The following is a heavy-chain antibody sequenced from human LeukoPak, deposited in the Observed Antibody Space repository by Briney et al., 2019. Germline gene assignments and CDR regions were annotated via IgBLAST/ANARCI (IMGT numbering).Heavy chain of an antibody. J-gene: IGHJ3*02. V-gene: IGHV4-59*01. CDR2: IYYSGNT. CDR1: GGSISSYY. D-gene: IGHD3-22*01. Sequence: PGTLSLTCTVSGGSISSYYWSWIRQPPGKGLEGIGYIYYSGNTNYKSSPTSQVPITIDTSNNQFSLTLSSVTAADTAVYSCARDIDYYDTSGYYLGAFDIWGHGTMVTVSS. CDR3: ARDIDYYDTSGYYLGAFDI.